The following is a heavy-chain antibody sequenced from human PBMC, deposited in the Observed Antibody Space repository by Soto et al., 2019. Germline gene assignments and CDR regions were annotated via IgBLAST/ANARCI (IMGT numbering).Heavy chain of an antibody. Sequence: PSETLSLTCTVSGGSISGYYWSWIRQPPGKGLEWIGYIYYSGSTNYNPSLKSRVTISVDTSKNQFSLKLSSVTAADTAVYYCAGASSSXFDPWGQRTLVTVSS. CDR3: AGASSSXFDP. CDR1: GGSISGYY. CDR2: IYYSGST. D-gene: IGHD6-6*01. V-gene: IGHV4-59*01. J-gene: IGHJ5*02.